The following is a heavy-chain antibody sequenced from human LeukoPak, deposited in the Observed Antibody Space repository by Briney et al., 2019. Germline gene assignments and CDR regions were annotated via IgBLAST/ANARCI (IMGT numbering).Heavy chain of an antibody. CDR1: GGTFSSYA. V-gene: IGHV1-69*01. CDR2: IIPIFGTA. CDR3: AREKEVPAFTSEGTDAFDI. J-gene: IGHJ3*02. D-gene: IGHD2-2*01. Sequence: SVKVSCKASGGTFSSYAISWVRQAPGQGLEWMGGIIPIFGTANYAQKFQGRVTITADESTSTAYMELSSLRSEDTAVYYCAREKEVPAFTSEGTDAFDIWGQGTMVTVSS.